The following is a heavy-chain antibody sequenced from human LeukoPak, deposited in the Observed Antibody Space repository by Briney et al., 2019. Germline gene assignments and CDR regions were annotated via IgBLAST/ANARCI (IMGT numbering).Heavy chain of an antibody. D-gene: IGHD4-23*01. J-gene: IGHJ4*02. CDR3: VREDNGGLDY. V-gene: IGHV3-30*04. CDR1: GFTFSSYA. Sequence: GRSLRLSCAASGFTFSSYAMHWVRQAPGKGLEWVAVISYDGSNKYYADSVKGRFTISRDNSKNTQYLQLNSLRAEDTAVYYCVREDNGGLDYWGQGTLVTVSS. CDR2: ISYDGSNK.